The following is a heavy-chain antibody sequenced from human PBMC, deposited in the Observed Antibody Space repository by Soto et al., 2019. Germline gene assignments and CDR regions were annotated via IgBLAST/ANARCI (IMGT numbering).Heavy chain of an antibody. V-gene: IGHV1-2*02. CDR3: ARDQGAGWLYYNGMDV. CDR1: GYTFIGYY. CDR2: IKPNTGDT. D-gene: IGHD6-19*01. Sequence: QEQLVQSGAEVKKPGASVNVSCKASGYTFIGYYINWLRQAPGQGPEWMGWIKPNTGDTNYAQKFQGRVTMTKDTSISTAYMELRGLTSDDTAVYYCARDQGAGWLYYNGMDVWGQGTTITVSS. J-gene: IGHJ6*02.